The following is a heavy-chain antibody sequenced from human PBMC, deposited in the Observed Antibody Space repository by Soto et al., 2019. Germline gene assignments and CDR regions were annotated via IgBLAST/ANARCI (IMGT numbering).Heavy chain of an antibody. Sequence: GASVKVSCKVSGYTLTELSMHWVRQAPGKGLEWMGGFDPEDGETIYAQKFQGRVTMTEDTSTDTAYMELSSLRSEDTAVYYCASKLGYSSSWIGGYYYYGMDVWGQGTTVTVSS. J-gene: IGHJ6*02. D-gene: IGHD6-13*01. CDR2: FDPEDGET. CDR1: GYTLTELS. CDR3: ASKLGYSSSWIGGYYYYGMDV. V-gene: IGHV1-24*01.